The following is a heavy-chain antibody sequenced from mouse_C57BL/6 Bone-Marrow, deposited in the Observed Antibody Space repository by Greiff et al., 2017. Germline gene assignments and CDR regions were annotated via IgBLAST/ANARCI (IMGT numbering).Heavy chain of an antibody. V-gene: IGHV2-6*03. CDR1: GFSLTSSG. Sequence: VQLQESGPGLVAPSPCLSITCTASGFSLTSSGVHWVRQPPGKGLEWLVVIWSDGSTTYYSALITRLGISKDNSKSQVSLKMNSLQTVDTAMDYCARAARTTVVATDAMDYWGRGTAVTVSS. CDR3: ARAARTTVVATDAMDY. J-gene: IGHJ4*01. CDR2: IWSDGST. D-gene: IGHD1-1*01.